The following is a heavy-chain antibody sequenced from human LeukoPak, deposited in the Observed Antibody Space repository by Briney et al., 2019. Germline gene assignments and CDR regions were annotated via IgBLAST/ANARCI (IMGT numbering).Heavy chain of an antibody. CDR2: MYYNGNT. V-gene: IGHV4-59*12. CDR1: GGSISGYY. Sequence: SETLSLTCTVSGGSISGYYWTWIRQPPGKGLEWIGYMYYNGNTNYNPSLKSRVTISVDPSKNQFSLRLSSVTAADTAVYFCARPTSYYYMDVWGTGTTVIVSS. J-gene: IGHJ6*03. CDR3: ARPTSYYYMDV.